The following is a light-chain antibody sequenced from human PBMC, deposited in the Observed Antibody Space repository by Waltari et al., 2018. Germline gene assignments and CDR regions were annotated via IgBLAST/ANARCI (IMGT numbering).Light chain of an antibody. J-gene: IGLJ3*02. Sequence: QSVLTQPPSASGTPGQRVTISCSGSSSNIGGDTVNWYQQLPGTAPKVPIYSNDRGPSGVPDRFSGSKSGTSASLTLSGLQSEGEADYSCAAWDDSLSGRVFGGGTKLTVL. CDR2: SND. CDR1: SSNIGGDT. V-gene: IGLV1-44*01. CDR3: AAWDDSLSGRV.